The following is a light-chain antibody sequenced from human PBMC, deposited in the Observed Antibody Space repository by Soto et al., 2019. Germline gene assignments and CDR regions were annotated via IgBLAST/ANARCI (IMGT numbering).Light chain of an antibody. J-gene: IGLJ2*01. CDR2: TKS. CDR1: NSNIGAGYD. Sequence: QSALTQPPSVSGAPGQRITLACTGSNSNIGAGYDVHWYRQFPGAAPKALLSTKSHRPSGVPDRFSASKSGTSASLAIACLQHDDEAEYYCQSYYSGLVGLVFGTGTKLTVL. V-gene: IGLV1-40*01. CDR3: QSYYSGLVGLV.